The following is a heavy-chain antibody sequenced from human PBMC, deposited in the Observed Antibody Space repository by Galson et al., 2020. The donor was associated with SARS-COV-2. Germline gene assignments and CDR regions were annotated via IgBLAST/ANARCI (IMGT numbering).Heavy chain of an antibody. CDR3: ARAEGGYSYGYNYYYYMDV. D-gene: IGHD5-18*01. CDR1: GGTFSSYA. Sequence: SVKVSCKASGGTFSSYAISWVRQAPGQGLEWMGGIIPILGIANYAQKFQGRVTITADKSTSTAYMELSSLRSEDTAVYYCARAEGGYSYGYNYYYYMDVWGKGTTVTVSS. J-gene: IGHJ6*03. V-gene: IGHV1-69*10. CDR2: IIPILGIA.